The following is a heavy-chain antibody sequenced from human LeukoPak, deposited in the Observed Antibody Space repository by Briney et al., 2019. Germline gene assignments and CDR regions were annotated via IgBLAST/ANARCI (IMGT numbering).Heavy chain of an antibody. D-gene: IGHD4-17*01. CDR2: MNPNSGNT. J-gene: IGHJ4*02. CDR3: ARGGDYGDYVPQPIDY. Sequence: ASVKVSCKASGYTFTSYDITWVRQATGQGLEWMGWMNPNSGNTGYAQQFQGRVTITRNTSISTAYMELSSLRSEDTAVYYCARGGDYGDYVPQPIDYWGQGTLVTVSS. CDR1: GYTFTSYD. V-gene: IGHV1-8*01.